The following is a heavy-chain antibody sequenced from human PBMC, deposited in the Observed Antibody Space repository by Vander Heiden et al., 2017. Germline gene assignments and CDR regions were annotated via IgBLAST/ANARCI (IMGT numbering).Heavy chain of an antibody. D-gene: IGHD3-22*01. CDR2: ISTYNGNT. CDR3: ARGALRSGNSDYYYYGMDV. J-gene: IGHJ6*02. Sequence: GQGLEWMGWISTYNGNTNYAQKFQGRVTMTTDSSTSTAYMELKSLKSDDTAVYYCARGALRSGNSDYYYYGMDVWGQGTTVTVSS. V-gene: IGHV1-18*01.